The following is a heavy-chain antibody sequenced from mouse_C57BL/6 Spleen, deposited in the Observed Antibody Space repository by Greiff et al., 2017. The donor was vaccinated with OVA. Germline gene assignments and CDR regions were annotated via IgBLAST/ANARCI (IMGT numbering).Heavy chain of an antibody. V-gene: IGHV1-76*01. CDR2: IYPGSGNT. D-gene: IGHD1-1*01. J-gene: IGHJ3*01. CDR1: GYTFTDYY. Sequence: VKLVESGAELVRPGASVKLSCKASGYTFTDYYINWVKQRPGQGLEWIARIYPGSGNTYYNEKFKGKATLTAEKSSSTAYMQLSSLTSEDSAVYFCARGYGSSPWFAYWGQGTLVTVSA. CDR3: ARGYGSSPWFAY.